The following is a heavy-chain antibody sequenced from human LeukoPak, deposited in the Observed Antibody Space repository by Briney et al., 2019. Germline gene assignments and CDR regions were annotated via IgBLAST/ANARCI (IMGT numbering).Heavy chain of an antibody. CDR2: IYYSGST. D-gene: IGHD6-19*01. Sequence: SETLSLTCTASGGSISSYYWSWIRQPPGKGLEWIGYIYYSGSTNYNPSLKSRVTISVDTSKNQFSLKLSSVTAADTAVYYCARRGNSSGWYGPAIFDYWGQGTLVTVSS. J-gene: IGHJ4*02. CDR1: GGSISSYY. V-gene: IGHV4-59*01. CDR3: ARRGNSSGWYGPAIFDY.